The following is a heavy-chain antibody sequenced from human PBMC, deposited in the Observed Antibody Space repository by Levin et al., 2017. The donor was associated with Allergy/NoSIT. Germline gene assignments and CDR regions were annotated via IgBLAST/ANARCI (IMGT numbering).Heavy chain of an antibody. D-gene: IGHD3-22*01. CDR3: ASGPDSSGYYFFDY. V-gene: IGHV4-61*01. J-gene: IGHJ4*02. CDR1: GGSVSSGSYY. Sequence: PSETLSLTCTVSGGSVSSGSYYWSWIRQPPGTGLEWIGYIYYSGSTNYNPSLKSRVTISVDTSKNQFSLKLSSVTAADTAVYYCASGPDSSGYYFFDYWGQGTLVTVSS. CDR2: IYYSGST.